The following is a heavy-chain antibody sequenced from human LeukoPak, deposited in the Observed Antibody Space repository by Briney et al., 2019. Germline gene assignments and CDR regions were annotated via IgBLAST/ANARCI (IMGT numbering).Heavy chain of an antibody. D-gene: IGHD6-19*01. V-gene: IGHV3-49*05. J-gene: IGHJ4*02. CDR3: TREYSSGWSDY. CDR2: IRSKAYGGTT. Sequence: KPGRSLRLSCTASGFTFCDYAMSWFRQAPGKGREWVGFIRSKAYGGTTEYAASVKGRFTISRDDSKSIAYLQMNSLKTEDTAVYYCTREYSSGWSDYWGQGTLVTVSS. CDR1: GFTFCDYA.